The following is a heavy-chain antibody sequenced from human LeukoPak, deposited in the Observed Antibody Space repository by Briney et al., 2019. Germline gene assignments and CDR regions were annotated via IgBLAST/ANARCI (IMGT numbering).Heavy chain of an antibody. J-gene: IGHJ4*02. CDR3: ARDCVYYFDY. CDR2: IYYSGST. Sequence: PSETLSLTCTVSGGSVSSGSYYWSWIRQPPGKGLEWIGHIYYSGSTNYNPSLKSRVTISVDTSKNQFSLKLSSVTAADTAVYYCARDCVYYFDYWGQGTLVTVSS. V-gene: IGHV4-61*01. CDR1: GGSVSSGSYY. D-gene: IGHD2-21*01.